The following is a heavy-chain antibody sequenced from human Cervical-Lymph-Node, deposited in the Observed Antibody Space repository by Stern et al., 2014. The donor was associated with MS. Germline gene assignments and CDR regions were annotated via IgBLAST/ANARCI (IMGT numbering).Heavy chain of an antibody. Sequence: VQLVQSGAEVKKPGASLKVSCKASGNTFTSYQMHWVRQIPGKGLEWMGIINPSGCSTSYAQKFQGRVTMTRDTSTSTVYMELSSLRSEDTAVYYCAREVAGHRLGMMDVWGQGTTVTVSS. J-gene: IGHJ6*02. CDR1: GNTFTSYQ. CDR3: AREVAGHRLGMMDV. V-gene: IGHV1-46*01. CDR2: INPSGCST. D-gene: IGHD6-19*01.